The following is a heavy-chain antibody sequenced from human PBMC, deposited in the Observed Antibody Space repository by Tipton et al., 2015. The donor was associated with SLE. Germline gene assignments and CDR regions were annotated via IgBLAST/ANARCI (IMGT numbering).Heavy chain of an antibody. V-gene: IGHV3-30*18. CDR3: AKTWRYDFWSGFDY. CDR2: ISYDGSNK. J-gene: IGHJ4*02. D-gene: IGHD3-3*01. CDR1: GFTFSSYG. Sequence: RSLRLSCAASGFTFSSYGMHWVRQAPGKGLEWVAVISYDGSNKYYADSVKGRFTISRDSAKNSLYLQMNSLRAEDTAVYYCAKTWRYDFWSGFDYWGQGTLVTVSS.